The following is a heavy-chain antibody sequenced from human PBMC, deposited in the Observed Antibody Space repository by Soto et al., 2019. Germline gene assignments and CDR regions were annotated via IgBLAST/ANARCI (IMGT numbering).Heavy chain of an antibody. CDR2: ISDSGGLT. CDR1: GFTCSSYR. J-gene: IGHJ3*02. CDR3: ARRAFGSSRSFDI. D-gene: IGHD6-6*01. V-gene: IGHV3-23*01. Sequence: GGPLILSCAAAGFTCSSYRMHYVRHAPGKGLEWVSGISDSGGLTYNADSVKGRFTISRDNSKNTLYLQMNSLRAEDTALYYCARRAFGSSRSFDIWGQGTMVTVSS.